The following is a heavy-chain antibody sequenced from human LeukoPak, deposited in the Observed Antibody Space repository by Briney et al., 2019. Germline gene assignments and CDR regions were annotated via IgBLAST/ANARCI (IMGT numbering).Heavy chain of an antibody. CDR2: IYYSGNT. CDR1: GGSISSSSYY. Sequence: PSETLSLTCTVSGGSISSSSYYWGWIRQPPGKGLEWIGSIYYSGNTNYNPSLNSRVTMSVDTSKNQFSLKLNSVTAADTAVYYCVRGGRAYSFDAFDIWGQGTMVTVSS. D-gene: IGHD5-18*01. CDR3: VRGGRAYSFDAFDI. V-gene: IGHV4-39*07. J-gene: IGHJ3*02.